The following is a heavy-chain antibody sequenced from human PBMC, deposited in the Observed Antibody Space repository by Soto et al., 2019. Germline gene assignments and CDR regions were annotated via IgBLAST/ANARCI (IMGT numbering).Heavy chain of an antibody. CDR3: AREETAWPLAYCLVA. CDR2: ITRNSDI. CDR1: GFTFSSYS. D-gene: IGHD2-21*02. Sequence: LRLSCAASGFTFSSYSIHWVRQAPGRGLEWVSAITRNSDIYYADSVKGRFTISRDNAKNSVSLQMDSLRAEDTAVYYCAREETAWPLAYCLVAWYPGTSLTV. J-gene: IGHJ6*02. V-gene: IGHV3-21*01.